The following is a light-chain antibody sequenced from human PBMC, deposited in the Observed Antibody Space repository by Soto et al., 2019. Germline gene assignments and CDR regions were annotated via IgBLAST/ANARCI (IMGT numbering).Light chain of an antibody. J-gene: IGLJ2*01. Sequence: QLVLTQPPSASGTPGQRVTISCSGSTSNIEKFYVYWYQQVPGTAPKLLIYRNNQRPSGVPDRVAGSKSGTSASLAISGLRSEDEAEYYCAAWDDSLRGVIFGGGTQLTVL. CDR2: RNN. CDR3: AAWDDSLRGVI. V-gene: IGLV1-47*01. CDR1: TSNIEKFY.